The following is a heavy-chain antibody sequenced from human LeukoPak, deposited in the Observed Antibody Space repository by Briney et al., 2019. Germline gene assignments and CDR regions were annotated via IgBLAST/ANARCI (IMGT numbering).Heavy chain of an antibody. V-gene: IGHV4-34*01. CDR1: GGSFSGYY. J-gene: IGHJ6*03. CDR2: INDSGST. Sequence: SETLSLTCAVYGGSFSGYYWSWIRQPPGKGLEWIGEINDSGSTNYNPSLKSRVTISVDTSKNQFSLKLSSVTAADTAVYYCARGFGYSGYDYFYYYYYMDVWGKGTTVTVSS. D-gene: IGHD5-12*01. CDR3: ARGFGYSGYDYFYYYYYMDV.